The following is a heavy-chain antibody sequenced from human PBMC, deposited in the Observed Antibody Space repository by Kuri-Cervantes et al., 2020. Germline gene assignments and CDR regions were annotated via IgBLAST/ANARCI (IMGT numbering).Heavy chain of an antibody. CDR3: ARPAGDYDILTGYDY. CDR1: GFTFSKYA. D-gene: IGHD3-9*01. Sequence: GESLKISCAASGFTFSKYAMSWVRQAPGKGLEWVSAISGSGGSTYYADSVKGRFTISRDNSKNTLYLQMNSLRAEDTAVYYCARPAGDYDILTGYDYWGQGTLVTVSS. V-gene: IGHV3-23*01. J-gene: IGHJ4*02. CDR2: ISGSGGST.